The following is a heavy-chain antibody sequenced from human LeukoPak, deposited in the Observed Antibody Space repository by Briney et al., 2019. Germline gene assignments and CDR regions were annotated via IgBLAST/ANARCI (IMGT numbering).Heavy chain of an antibody. J-gene: IGHJ4*02. V-gene: IGHV3-30*02. CDR3: AKRDGETGFDY. CDR1: GFTFNNYG. Sequence: PGGSLRLSCAASGFTFNNYGMHWVRQAPGKGLEWVALIQPAGNDKYYADSVKGRFTVSRDNSKNTLYLQLNSLKVEDTAVYYCAKRDGETGFDYWGQGTLVTVSS. CDR2: IQPAGNDK. D-gene: IGHD1-1*01.